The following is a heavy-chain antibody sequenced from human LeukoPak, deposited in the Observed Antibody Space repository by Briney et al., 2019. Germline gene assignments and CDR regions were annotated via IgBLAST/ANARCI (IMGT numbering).Heavy chain of an antibody. J-gene: IGHJ4*02. Sequence: GGSLRLSCAASGFTFSSYGMHWVRQAPGKGLEWVAVISYDGSNKYYADSVKGRFTISRDNSKNTLYLQMNSLRAEDTAVYYCAKVGYSYAIDYWGQGTPVTVSS. V-gene: IGHV3-30*18. CDR3: AKVGYSYAIDY. D-gene: IGHD5-18*01. CDR1: GFTFSSYG. CDR2: ISYDGSNK.